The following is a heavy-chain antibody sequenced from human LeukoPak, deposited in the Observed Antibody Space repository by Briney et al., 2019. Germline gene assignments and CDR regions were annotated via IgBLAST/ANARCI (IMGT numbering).Heavy chain of an antibody. Sequence: PGGSLRPSCAASGFTFSNAWMSWVRQAPGKGLEWVGRIKGKTDGGTTDYAAPVKGRFTISRDDSKNTLYLQMNSLKTEDTAVYYCTTVRRAVAGPIDYWGQGTLVTVSS. V-gene: IGHV3-15*01. CDR3: TTVRRAVAGPIDY. J-gene: IGHJ4*02. CDR1: GFTFSNAW. D-gene: IGHD6-19*01. CDR2: IKGKTDGGTT.